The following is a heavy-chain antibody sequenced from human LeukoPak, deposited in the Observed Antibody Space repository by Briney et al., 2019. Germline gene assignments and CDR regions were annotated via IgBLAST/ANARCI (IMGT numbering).Heavy chain of an antibody. Sequence: ASVKVSCKVAGYTLTELSMHWLRQAPGKGLEWMGGFDPEDGETIYAQKFQGRVTMTEDTSTDTAYMELSSLRSEDTAVYYCATDDQYNWFDPWGQGTLVTVCS. J-gene: IGHJ5*02. CDR3: ATDDQYNWFDP. V-gene: IGHV1-24*01. CDR1: GYTLTELS. CDR2: FDPEDGET.